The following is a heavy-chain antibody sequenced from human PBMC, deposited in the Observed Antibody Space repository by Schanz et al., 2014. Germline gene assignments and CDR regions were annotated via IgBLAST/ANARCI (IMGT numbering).Heavy chain of an antibody. CDR2: INPNSGGT. J-gene: IGHJ4*02. D-gene: IGHD5-12*01. V-gene: IGHV1-2*02. CDR3: ARVTTGYDS. CDR1: GYTFTGYY. Sequence: QVQLVQSGAQVKKPGASVRVSCKASGYTFTGYYLHWVRQAPGQGLEWMGWINPNSGGTNYAQKFQGRVTMTRDTSSSTVYMQLSSLTSDDTAIYYCARVTTGYDSWGQGTLVTVSS.